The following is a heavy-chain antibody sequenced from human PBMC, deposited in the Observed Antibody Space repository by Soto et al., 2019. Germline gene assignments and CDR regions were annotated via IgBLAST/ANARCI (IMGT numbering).Heavy chain of an antibody. CDR2: ISAYNGKR. Sequence: ASVKVSCKASGYTFTSYGISWVRQAPRQGLEWMGWISAYNGKRNYAQKLQDRVTMTTDTSTSTAYMELRSLRSDDTAVYYRARAEVGGYSGYDPDYGRFLFDYWGQGTLVTVSA. CDR1: GYTFTSYG. CDR3: ARAEVGGYSGYDPDYGRFLFDY. V-gene: IGHV1-18*01. J-gene: IGHJ4*02. D-gene: IGHD5-12*01.